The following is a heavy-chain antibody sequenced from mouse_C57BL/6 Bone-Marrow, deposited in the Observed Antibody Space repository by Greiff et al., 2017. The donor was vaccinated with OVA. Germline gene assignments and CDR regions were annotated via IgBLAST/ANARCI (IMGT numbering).Heavy chain of an antibody. J-gene: IGHJ2*01. V-gene: IGHV1-26*01. Sequence: VQLQQSGPELVKPGASVKISCKASGYTFTDYYMNWVKQSHGKSLEWIGDINPNNGGTSYNQKFKGKATLTVDKSSSTAYMELRSLTSEDSAVYYCARSFTVVKSYFDYWGQGTTLTVSS. CDR3: ARSFTVVKSYFDY. D-gene: IGHD1-1*01. CDR2: INPNNGGT. CDR1: GYTFTDYY.